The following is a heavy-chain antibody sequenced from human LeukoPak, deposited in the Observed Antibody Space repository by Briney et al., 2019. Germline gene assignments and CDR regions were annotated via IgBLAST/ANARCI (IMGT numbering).Heavy chain of an antibody. J-gene: IGHJ6*03. CDR2: IYYSGGT. Sequence: PSETLSLTCTVSGGSISSSSYYWGWIRQPPGKGLEWIGSIYYSGGTYYNPSLKSRVTISVDTSKNQFSLKLSSVTAADTAVYYCARVRSRVDIVATIIPHHYYYYMDVWGKGTTVTVSS. CDR3: ARVRSRVDIVATIIPHHYYYYMDV. CDR1: GGSISSSSYY. D-gene: IGHD5-12*01. V-gene: IGHV4-39*07.